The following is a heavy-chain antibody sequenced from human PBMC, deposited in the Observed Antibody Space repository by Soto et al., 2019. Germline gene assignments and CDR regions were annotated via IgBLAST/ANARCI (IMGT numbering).Heavy chain of an antibody. CDR2: ISGSDGKT. D-gene: IGHD1-26*01. V-gene: IGHV3-23*01. J-gene: IGHJ4*02. Sequence: GGSLRLSCAASGFSFTSYALSWVRQAPGKGLEWVSTISGSDGKTYYADSVKGRFSISRDTSKTTLYLQMNSLRVEDTAVYYCARWSFLDYWGQG. CDR3: ARWSFLDY. CDR1: GFSFTSYA.